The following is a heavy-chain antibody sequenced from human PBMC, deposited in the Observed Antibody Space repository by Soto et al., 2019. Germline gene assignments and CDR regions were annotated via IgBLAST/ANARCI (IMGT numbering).Heavy chain of an antibody. J-gene: IGHJ6*02. Sequence: SETLSLTCTVSGGSISSGGYYWSWIRQHPGKGLEWIGYIYYSGSTNYNPSLKSRVTISVDTSKNQFSLKLSSVTAADTAVYYCARDLIEGGSYQYYYYGMDVWGQGTTVTVSS. V-gene: IGHV4-61*08. CDR2: IYYSGST. CDR1: GGSISSGGYY. CDR3: ARDLIEGGSYQYYYYGMDV. D-gene: IGHD2-15*01.